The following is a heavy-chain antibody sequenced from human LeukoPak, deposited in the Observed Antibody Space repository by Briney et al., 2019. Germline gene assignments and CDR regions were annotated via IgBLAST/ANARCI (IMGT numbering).Heavy chain of an antibody. D-gene: IGHD3-10*01. J-gene: IGHJ4*02. Sequence: ASMKVSCKASGYSFTGYYIHWVRQAPGQGLEWMGWINPNSGGTNYAQKFQGRVTMTRDTSISTAYMELSRLRSDDTAVYYCARILLPRVLPDYWGQGTLVTVSS. CDR3: ARILLPRVLPDY. CDR2: INPNSGGT. CDR1: GYSFTGYY. V-gene: IGHV1-2*02.